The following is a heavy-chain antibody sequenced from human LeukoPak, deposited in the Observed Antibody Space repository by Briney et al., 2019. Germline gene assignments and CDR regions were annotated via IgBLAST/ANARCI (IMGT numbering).Heavy chain of an antibody. Sequence: GGSLRLSCAASGFTFGGYIMNWVRQAPGKGLEWVSYITRSSSTLYYGDSIKGRSSISIDNAKNSLYLQMNSLRDEATAVYYCARVGSGWSPDSWGQGNLVTASS. CDR3: ARVGSGWSPDS. V-gene: IGHV3-48*02. J-gene: IGHJ5*02. D-gene: IGHD6-19*01. CDR2: ITRSSSTL. CDR1: GFTFGGYI.